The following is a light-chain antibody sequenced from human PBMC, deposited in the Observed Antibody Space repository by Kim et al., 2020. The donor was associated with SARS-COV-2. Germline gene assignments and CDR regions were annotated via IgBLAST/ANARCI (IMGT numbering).Light chain of an antibody. J-gene: IGLJ1*01. CDR3: QAWDSSAYV. Sequence: SECPGQTASSNGSGEKLGDKYACWYQQKPGQSPVLVIYQDSKRPSGIPERFAGSSAGNTATLTISGTQAMDEADYYCQAWDSSAYVFGTGTKVTVL. CDR2: QDS. V-gene: IGLV3-1*01. CDR1: KLGDKY.